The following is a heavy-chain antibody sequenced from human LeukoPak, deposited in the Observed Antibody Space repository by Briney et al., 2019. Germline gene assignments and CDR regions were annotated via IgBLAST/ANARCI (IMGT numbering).Heavy chain of an antibody. D-gene: IGHD6-19*01. CDR2: TYYRSKWYN. J-gene: IGHJ4*02. CDR1: GDSVSGNSAA. CDR3: ARDDWAVAGSLDY. Sequence: SQTLSLTCAISGDSVSGNSAAWNWIRQSPSSGLEWLGRTYYRSKWYNDYAVSVKSRITINPDTSKNQFSLQLNSVTPEDTAVYYCARDDWAVAGSLDYWGQGTLVTVSS. V-gene: IGHV6-1*01.